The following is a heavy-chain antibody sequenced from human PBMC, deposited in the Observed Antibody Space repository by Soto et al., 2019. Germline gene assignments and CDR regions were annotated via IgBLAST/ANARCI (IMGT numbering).Heavy chain of an antibody. D-gene: IGHD6-19*01. Sequence: PGGSLRLSCGASGFTFSNYYMSWIRQAPGKGLEWVSYISSTGRTIYYADSVKGRFTVSRDNAQNSLSLKLNSLRVEDTAVYYCSRSYSSGWEFGYWGKESQVTVSS. V-gene: IGHV3-11*01. CDR1: GFTFSNYY. J-gene: IGHJ4*01. CDR3: SRSYSSGWEFGY. CDR2: ISSTGRTI.